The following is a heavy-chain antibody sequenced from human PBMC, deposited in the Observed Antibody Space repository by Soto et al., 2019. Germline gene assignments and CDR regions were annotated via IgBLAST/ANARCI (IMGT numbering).Heavy chain of an antibody. V-gene: IGHV1-18*01. Sequence: QVQLVQSGAEVKKPGASVKVSCKASGYTFTSYGISWVRQAPGQGLEWMGWISAYNGNTNYAQKLQGRVTMTTDASTSTAYMELRSLRSDDTAVDYCARESDYIWGSYRPGSVDYWGQGTLVTVSS. D-gene: IGHD3-16*02. CDR2: ISAYNGNT. J-gene: IGHJ4*02. CDR3: ARESDYIWGSYRPGSVDY. CDR1: GYTFTSYG.